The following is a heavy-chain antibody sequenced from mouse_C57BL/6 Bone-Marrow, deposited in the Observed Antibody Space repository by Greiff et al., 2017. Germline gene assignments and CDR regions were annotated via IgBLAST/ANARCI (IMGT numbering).Heavy chain of an antibody. CDR2: IDPSDSYT. Sequence: QVQLQQPGAELVRPGTSVKLSCKASGYTFTSYWMHWVKQRPGQGLEWIGVIDPSDSYTNYNQKFKGKATLTVDTSSSTAYMQLSSLTSEDSAVYYCAYGNYSYYFDYWGQGTTLTVSS. CDR1: GYTFTSYW. J-gene: IGHJ2*01. CDR3: AYGNYSYYFDY. V-gene: IGHV1-59*01. D-gene: IGHD2-1*01.